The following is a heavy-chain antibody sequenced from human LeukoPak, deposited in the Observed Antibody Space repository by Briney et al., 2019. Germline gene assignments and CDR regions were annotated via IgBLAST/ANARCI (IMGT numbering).Heavy chain of an antibody. D-gene: IGHD6-13*01. CDR3: ARDRRSAAH. V-gene: IGHV3-30-3*01. CDR2: ISYDGSNK. Sequence: PGRSLRLSCAASGFTFSSYAMHWVRQAPGKGLEWVAVISYDGSNKYYADSVKGRFTISRDNSKNTLYLQMNSLRAEDTAVYYCARDRRSAAHWGQGTLVTVSS. CDR1: GFTFSSYA. J-gene: IGHJ4*02.